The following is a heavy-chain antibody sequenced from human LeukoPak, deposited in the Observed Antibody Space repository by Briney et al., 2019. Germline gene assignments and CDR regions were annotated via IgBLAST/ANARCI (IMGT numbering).Heavy chain of an antibody. Sequence: SETLSLTCTVSGGSISSSSYYWGWIRQPPGKGLEWIGSIYYSGSTYYNPSLKSRVTISVDTSKNQFSLKLSSVPAADTAVYYCARGLRGYSYGRYYYYYMDVWGKGTTVTVSS. CDR3: ARGLRGYSYGRYYYYYMDV. D-gene: IGHD5-18*01. J-gene: IGHJ6*03. CDR2: IYYSGST. CDR1: GGSISSSSYY. V-gene: IGHV4-39*07.